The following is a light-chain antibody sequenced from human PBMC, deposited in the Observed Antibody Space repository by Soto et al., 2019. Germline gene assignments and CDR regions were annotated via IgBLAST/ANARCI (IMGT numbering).Light chain of an antibody. CDR1: NSDVGGYNY. V-gene: IGLV2-14*01. Sequence: QSALTQPASVSGSPGQSITISCTGTNSDVGGYNYVSWYQQHPGKAPKLIIYEVSNRPSGVSNRFSGSKSGNTASLTISGLQAEHESDYYCSSYTSSSTLYVFGTGTKVTVL. J-gene: IGLJ1*01. CDR3: SSYTSSSTLYV. CDR2: EVS.